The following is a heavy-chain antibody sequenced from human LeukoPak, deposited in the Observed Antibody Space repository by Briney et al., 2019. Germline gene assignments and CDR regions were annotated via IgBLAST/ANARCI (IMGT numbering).Heavy chain of an antibody. CDR2: IYSGSST. CDR1: GFTVSSKY. J-gene: IGHJ4*02. D-gene: IGHD3-3*01. CDR3: ARGPLESGYYMLDY. V-gene: IGHV3-53*01. Sequence: GGSLRLSCAASGFTVSSKYMSWVRQAPGKGLEWLSIIYSGSSTHYADSVKGRFTISRDNSKNTLYLQMNSLRAEDTAVYYCARGPLESGYYMLDYWGQGTLVTVSS.